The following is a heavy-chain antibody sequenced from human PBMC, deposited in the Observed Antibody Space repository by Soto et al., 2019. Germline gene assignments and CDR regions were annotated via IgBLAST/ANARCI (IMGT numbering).Heavy chain of an antibody. D-gene: IGHD3-22*01. CDR3: AKDSHDSSGYSYYYGMDV. CDR1: GFTFSSYG. CDR2: ISYDGSNK. J-gene: IGHJ6*02. Sequence: QVQLVESGGGVVQPGRSLRLSCAASGFTFSSYGMHWVRQAPGKGLEWVAVISYDGSNKYYADSVKGRFTISRDNSKNTLYLEMNSLRAEDTAVYYCAKDSHDSSGYSYYYGMDVWGQGTTVTVSS. V-gene: IGHV3-30*18.